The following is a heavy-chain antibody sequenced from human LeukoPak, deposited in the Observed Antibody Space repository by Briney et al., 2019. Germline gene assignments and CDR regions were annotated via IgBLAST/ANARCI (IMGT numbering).Heavy chain of an antibody. CDR3: TRDHYDYVWGSYPHFDY. V-gene: IGHV3-15*01. Sequence: GGSLRLSCAASGFTFINAWMTWVRQAPGKGLEWVGRIKSTPGGGTAVYAAPVKGRFTISRDDSESTLYLQMNTLKTEDTAVYYCTRDHYDYVWGSYPHFDYWGQGTLVTVSS. D-gene: IGHD3-16*02. CDR2: IKSTPGGGTA. CDR1: GFTFINAW. J-gene: IGHJ4*02.